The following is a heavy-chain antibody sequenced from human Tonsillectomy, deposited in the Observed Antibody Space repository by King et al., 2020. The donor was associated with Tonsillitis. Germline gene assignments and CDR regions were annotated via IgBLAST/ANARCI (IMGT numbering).Heavy chain of an antibody. V-gene: IGHV3-21*01. CDR1: GFTFSSFS. Sequence: QLVQSGGGLVKPGGSLRLSCAASGFTFSSFSMNWVRQAPGKGLEWVSSISSSSSYIEYADSVKGRFTISRDNAKNSLYLQMNSLRAEDTAVYYCASRQQQLKIYWGQGTLVTVSS. CDR2: ISSSSSYI. D-gene: IGHD6-13*01. J-gene: IGHJ4*02. CDR3: ASRQQQLKIY.